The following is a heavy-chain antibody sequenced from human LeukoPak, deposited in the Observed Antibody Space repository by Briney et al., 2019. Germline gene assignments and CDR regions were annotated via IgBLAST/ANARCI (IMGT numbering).Heavy chain of an antibody. D-gene: IGHD4-17*01. CDR1: GYTFTNFG. V-gene: IGHV1-18*01. Sequence: ASVKVSCKASGYTFTNFGISWVPQAPGQGLEWMGWISPYNGNTNYAQRVQGRVTMTTDTSTSTVYMELRSLRSDDTAVYYCARLGGWAYRDYLQEAFDYWGQGTLVTVSS. J-gene: IGHJ4*02. CDR2: ISPYNGNT. CDR3: ARLGGWAYRDYLQEAFDY.